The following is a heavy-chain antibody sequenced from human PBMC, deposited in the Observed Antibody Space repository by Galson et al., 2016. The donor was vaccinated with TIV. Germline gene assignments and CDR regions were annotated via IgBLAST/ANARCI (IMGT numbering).Heavy chain of an antibody. Sequence: SLRLSCAASGFSFRNYVMSWVRLAPGKGLEWVSSLSLSGTHTYYADSVKGRFTISRDNSKYTLFLHLNSLRAGDTAIYYCAKVGKSGDYSWDAFDVWGQGTVVTVSS. V-gene: IGHV3-23*01. J-gene: IGHJ3*01. D-gene: IGHD1-26*01. CDR2: LSLSGTHT. CDR1: GFSFRNYV. CDR3: AKVGKSGDYSWDAFDV.